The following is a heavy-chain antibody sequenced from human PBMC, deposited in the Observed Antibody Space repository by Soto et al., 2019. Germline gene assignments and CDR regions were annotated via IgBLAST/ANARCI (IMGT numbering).Heavy chain of an antibody. CDR1: GGSISSGGYY. J-gene: IGHJ5*02. CDR2: IYYSGST. V-gene: IGHV4-31*03. Sequence: SETLSLTCTVSGGSISSGGYYWSWIRQHPGKGLEWIGYIYYSGSTYYNPSLKSRVTISVDTSKNQFSLQLSSVTPEDTAVYYCARAYCSGGSCWAWSNWFDPWGQGTLVTVSS. CDR3: ARAYCSGGSCWAWSNWFDP. D-gene: IGHD2-15*01.